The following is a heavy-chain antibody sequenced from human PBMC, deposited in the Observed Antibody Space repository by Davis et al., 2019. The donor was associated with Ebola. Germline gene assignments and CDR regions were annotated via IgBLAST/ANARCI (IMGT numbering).Heavy chain of an antibody. J-gene: IGHJ5*02. CDR2: ISGSGGST. Sequence: PGGSLRLSCAASGFTFSSYAMSWVRQAPGKGLEWVSAISGSGGSTYNADSVKGRFTISRDNSKNTLYLQMNSLRAEDTAVYYCAKDPKVGSGFDPWGQGTLVTVSS. D-gene: IGHD1-26*01. V-gene: IGHV3-23*01. CDR3: AKDPKVGSGFDP. CDR1: GFTFSSYA.